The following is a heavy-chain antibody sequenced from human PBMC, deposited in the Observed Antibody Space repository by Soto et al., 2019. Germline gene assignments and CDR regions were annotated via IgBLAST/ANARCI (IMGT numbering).Heavy chain of an antibody. D-gene: IGHD3-3*01. V-gene: IGHV3-30*18. Sequence: GGSVRLSCAASGFTFSSYGMHWVRQAPGKGLEWVAVISYDGSNKYYADSVKGRFTISRDNSKNTLYLQMNSLRAEDTAVYYCAKDANDMSYDFWKIDPWGQGTLVTVSS. J-gene: IGHJ5*02. CDR1: GFTFSSYG. CDR3: AKDANDMSYDFWKIDP. CDR2: ISYDGSNK.